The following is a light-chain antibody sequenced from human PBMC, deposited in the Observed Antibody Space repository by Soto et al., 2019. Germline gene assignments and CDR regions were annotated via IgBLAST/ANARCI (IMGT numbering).Light chain of an antibody. Sequence: SYELTQPPAVSVAPGETARITCGGNNIGTKSVHWYQQRPGQAPVVVIHHDSDRPSGIPERFSASNSGNTDTLTISRVEAGDEADYYCQVWESTTDHVIFGGGTKLTVL. CDR1: NIGTKS. CDR3: QVWESTTDHVI. CDR2: HDS. J-gene: IGLJ2*01. V-gene: IGLV3-21*01.